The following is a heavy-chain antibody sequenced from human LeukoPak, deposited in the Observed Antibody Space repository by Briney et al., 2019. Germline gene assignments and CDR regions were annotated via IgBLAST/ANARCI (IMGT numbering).Heavy chain of an antibody. CDR1: GFTFSSYA. CDR3: AKDQQLNTALIDYFDY. Sequence: GGSLRLSCAASGFTFSSYAMSWVRQAPGKGLEWVSAISVSGGSTYYADSVKGRFTISRDNSKNTLYLQMNSLRAEDTAVYYFAKDQQLNTALIDYFDYWGQGTLVTVSS. D-gene: IGHD5-18*01. J-gene: IGHJ4*02. CDR2: ISVSGGST. V-gene: IGHV3-23*01.